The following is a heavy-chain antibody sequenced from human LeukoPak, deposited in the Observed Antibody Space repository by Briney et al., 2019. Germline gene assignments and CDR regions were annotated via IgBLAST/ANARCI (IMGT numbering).Heavy chain of an antibody. D-gene: IGHD2-15*01. CDR2: INPNSGGT. Sequence: ASVKVSCKASGYTFTGYYMHWVRQAPGQGLEWMGWINPNSGGTNYAQNFQGRVTMTRDTSISTVYMELSRLRSDDTAVYYCARDMCRGGTCPNYYFDYWGQGTLVTVSS. CDR1: GYTFTGYY. CDR3: ARDMCRGGTCPNYYFDY. J-gene: IGHJ4*02. V-gene: IGHV1-2*02.